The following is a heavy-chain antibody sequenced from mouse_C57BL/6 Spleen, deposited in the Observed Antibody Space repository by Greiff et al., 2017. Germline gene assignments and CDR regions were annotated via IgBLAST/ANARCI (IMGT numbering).Heavy chain of an antibody. D-gene: IGHD2-4*01. CDR1: GYTFTSYG. V-gene: IGHV1-81*01. Sequence: QVQLKQSGAELVRPGASVKLSCKASGYTFTSYGISWVKQRTGKGLEWIGEIDPRSGNTYYNEKFKGKATLTADKSSSTAYMELRSLTSEDSAVYYCAREYYDYDQGFAYWGQGTLVTVSA. CDR3: AREYYDYDQGFAY. J-gene: IGHJ3*01. CDR2: IDPRSGNT.